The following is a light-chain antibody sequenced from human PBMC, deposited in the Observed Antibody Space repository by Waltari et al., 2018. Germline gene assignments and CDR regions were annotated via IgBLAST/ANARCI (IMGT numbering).Light chain of an antibody. CDR3: AVWDDSLDGLV. V-gene: IGLV1-44*01. Sequence: QSALTPPPSASGTPGQRVTISCSGSSSSIKTNPVNWYQHLPGTAPKLLIYSNNQRTSGVPGRFSGSESGTSASLAISGPQSEDEGDYYCAVWDDSLDGLVFGGGTKLTVL. J-gene: IGLJ2*01. CDR1: SSSIKTNP. CDR2: SNN.